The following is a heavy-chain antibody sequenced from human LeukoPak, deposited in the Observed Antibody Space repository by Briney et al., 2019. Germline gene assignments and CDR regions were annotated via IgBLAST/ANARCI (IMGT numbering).Heavy chain of an antibody. Sequence: SETLSLNCTVSGGSISSYYWSWLRQPAGKGLEWIGRIYTSGSTNYNPSLKSRVTMSVDTSKNQFSLKLSSVTAADTAVYYCARDGWYCSSTSYHFDYWGQGTLVTVSS. CDR2: IYTSGST. J-gene: IGHJ4*02. D-gene: IGHD2-2*01. CDR3: ARDGWYCSSTSYHFDY. CDR1: GGSISSYY. V-gene: IGHV4-4*07.